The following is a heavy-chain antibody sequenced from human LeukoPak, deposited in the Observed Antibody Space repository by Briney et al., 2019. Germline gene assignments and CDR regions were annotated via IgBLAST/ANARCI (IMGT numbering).Heavy chain of an antibody. CDR1: GFTFGDYA. V-gene: IGHV3-49*04. J-gene: IGHJ4*02. CDR2: IRSKAYGGTA. D-gene: IGHD4-23*01. CDR3: TRNSPLDY. Sequence: GGSLRLSCTASGFTFGDYAMSWVRQAPGKGLEWVGFIRSKAYGGTADYAASVKGRSTISRDDSKSIAYLQMNSLKTEDTAVYYCTRNSPLDYWGQGNLVTVSS.